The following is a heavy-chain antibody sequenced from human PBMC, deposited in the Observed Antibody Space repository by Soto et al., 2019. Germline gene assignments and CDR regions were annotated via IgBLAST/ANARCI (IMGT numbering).Heavy chain of an antibody. V-gene: IGHV4-30-4*01. D-gene: IGHD1-26*01. J-gene: IGHJ3*02. CDR1: GGSISSGDYY. CDR3: ARASVSADAFDI. CDR2: IYYSGST. Sequence: SETLSLTCTVSGGSISSGDYYWSWIRQPPGKGLEWIGYIYYSGSTYYNPSLKSRVTISVDTSKNQFSLKLSSVTAADTAVYYCARASVSADAFDIWGQGTMVTVSS.